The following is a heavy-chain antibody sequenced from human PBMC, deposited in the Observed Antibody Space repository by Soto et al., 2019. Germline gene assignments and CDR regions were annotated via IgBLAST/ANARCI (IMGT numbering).Heavy chain of an antibody. V-gene: IGHV4-34*01. CDR2: INHSGST. Sequence: QVQLQQSGAGLLKPSETLSLTCAVSGGSFSGYYWSWIRQPPGKGLVGIGEINHSGSTNYNPSSNSRVTISVDTSKIQFSLKLSSVTAADTAVYYCATRFGGQQLVLHAFDIWGQGTMVTVSS. CDR1: GGSFSGYY. CDR3: ATRFGGQQLVLHAFDI. D-gene: IGHD6-13*01. J-gene: IGHJ3*02.